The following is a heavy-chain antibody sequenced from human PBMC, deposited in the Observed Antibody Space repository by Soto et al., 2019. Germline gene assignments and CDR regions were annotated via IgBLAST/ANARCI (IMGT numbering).Heavy chain of an antibody. CDR3: ARSSRSLIAVAGSYYYYGMDV. J-gene: IGHJ6*02. CDR2: ISSSSSTI. D-gene: IGHD6-19*01. Sequence: GGSLRLSCAASGFTFSSYSMNWVRQAPGKGLEWVSYISSSSSTIYYADSVKGRFTISRDNAKNSLYLQMNSLRDEDTAVYYCARSSRSLIAVAGSYYYYGMDVWGQGTTVTVSS. CDR1: GFTFSSYS. V-gene: IGHV3-48*02.